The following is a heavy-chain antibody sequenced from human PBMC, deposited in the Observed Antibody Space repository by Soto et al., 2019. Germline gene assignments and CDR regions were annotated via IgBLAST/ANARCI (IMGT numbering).Heavy chain of an antibody. D-gene: IGHD3-22*01. CDR3: ARGGDYYDSSGYYYGPAY. J-gene: IGHJ4*02. V-gene: IGHV3-7*01. CDR2: IKEDGSEK. Sequence: PGGSLRLSCAASGFTFSSYWMSWVRQAPGKRLEWVANIKEDGSEKYYVDSLKGCFTISRDNAKNSLYLQMNSLRAEDTAVYYCARGGDYYDSSGYYYGPAYWGQGTLVTVSS. CDR1: GFTFSSYW.